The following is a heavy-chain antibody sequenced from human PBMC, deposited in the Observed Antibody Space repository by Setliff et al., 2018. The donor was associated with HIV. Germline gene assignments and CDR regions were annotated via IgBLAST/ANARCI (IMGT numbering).Heavy chain of an antibody. CDR1: GDSISSYY. V-gene: IGHV4-59*08. D-gene: IGHD4-17*01. CDR2: IHHSGGT. Sequence: SETLSLTCTVSGDSISSYYWSWIRQPPGKGLEWIGYIHHSGGTQYNPSLMSRLTMSVDSSKNQFSLNLSSVTAADTAVYFCARVYYGDLEYWGQGTLVTVSS. CDR3: ARVYYGDLEY. J-gene: IGHJ4*02.